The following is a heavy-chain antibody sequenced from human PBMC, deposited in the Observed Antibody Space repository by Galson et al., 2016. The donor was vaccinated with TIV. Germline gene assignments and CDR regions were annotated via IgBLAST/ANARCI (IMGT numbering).Heavy chain of an antibody. CDR2: ISISSSTI. CDR3: ARAGHCSRTSCYGSMDV. V-gene: IGHV3-48*04. D-gene: IGHD2-2*01. J-gene: IGHJ6*02. Sequence: CAASGLSFSNSRMNWVRQTPGKGLEWVSYISISSSTISYADSVKGRFTVSRDNAKNSLYLQTNSLRAEDTAVYYCARAGHCSRTSCYGSMDVWGQGTTVTVSS. CDR1: GLSFSNSR.